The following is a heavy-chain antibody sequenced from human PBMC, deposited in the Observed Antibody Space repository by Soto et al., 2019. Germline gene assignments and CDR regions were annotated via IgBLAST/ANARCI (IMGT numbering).Heavy chain of an antibody. CDR1: GFTCVNSA. CDR2: INWNGGSK. J-gene: IGHJ4*02. CDR3: ARATQSYYDTSGYYSYVH. Sequence: GGSLRVSCAASGFTCVNSAIHWVRQAPGKGLVWVAGINWNGGSKGYADSVKGRFTISRDNAKSSLYLQMNNLRAEDTAFYFCARATQSYYDTSGYYSYVHWGQGAQVTVSS. D-gene: IGHD3-22*01. V-gene: IGHV3-20*04.